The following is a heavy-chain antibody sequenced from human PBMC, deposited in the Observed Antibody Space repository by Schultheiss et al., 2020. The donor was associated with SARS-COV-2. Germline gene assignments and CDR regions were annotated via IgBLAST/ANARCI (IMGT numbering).Heavy chain of an antibody. J-gene: IGHJ6*02. CDR1: GGSISSYY. Sequence: SETLSLTCTVSGGSISSYYWSWIRQPAGKGLEWIGRIYYSGSTYYNPSLKSRVTISVDTSKNQFSLKLSSVTAADTAVYYCARHPTLWYGMDVWGQGTTVTVSS. CDR2: IYYSGST. CDR3: ARHPTLWYGMDV. V-gene: IGHV4-59*05.